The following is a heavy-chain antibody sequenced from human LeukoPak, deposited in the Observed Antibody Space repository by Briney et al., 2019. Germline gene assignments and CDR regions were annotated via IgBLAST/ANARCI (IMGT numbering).Heavy chain of an antibody. D-gene: IGHD4-17*01. V-gene: IGHV3-23*01. CDR1: GFTFSRYA. CDR2: ISTSGGST. CDR3: AKGGGDYVIFYVMDV. Sequence: GGSLRLSCAASGFTFSRYAMSWVRQAPGKGLEWVSGISTSGGSTYYADSVKGRFTISSDNSRNTLYLQMNSLRAEDTAVYYCAKGGGDYVIFYVMDVWGQGTTVTVSS. J-gene: IGHJ6*02.